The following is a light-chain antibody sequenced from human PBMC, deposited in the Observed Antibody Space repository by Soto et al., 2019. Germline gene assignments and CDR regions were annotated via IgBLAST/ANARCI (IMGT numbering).Light chain of an antibody. Sequence: QSVLTPPSCVSGSPGQSITISCTGTSNDVGGYNYVSWYQQHPGKAPKLMIYDVSNRPSGVSNRFSGSKSGNTASLTISGLQAEDEADYYCSSYTSSSTLYVFGTGNKVTVL. CDR3: SSYTSSSTLYV. J-gene: IGLJ1*01. CDR2: DVS. V-gene: IGLV2-14*01. CDR1: SNDVGGYNY.